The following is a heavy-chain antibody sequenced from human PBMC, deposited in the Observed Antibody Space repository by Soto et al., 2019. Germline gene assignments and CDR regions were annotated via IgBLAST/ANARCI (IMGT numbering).Heavy chain of an antibody. V-gene: IGHV4-4*02. Sequence: QVQLQESGPGLVQPSETLSLTCAVSGGSISSSNWWSWVRQPPGKGLEWIGEIFHNGNLNYNPSLTSRVTISVDKSKRQFSLNVTSVTAADTAVYFCARRKHIVVLRSASSFYFDRWGQGSLVIVSS. CDR3: ARRKHIVVLRSASSFYFDR. CDR2: IFHNGNL. D-gene: IGHD2-2*01. CDR1: GGSISSSNW. J-gene: IGHJ4*02.